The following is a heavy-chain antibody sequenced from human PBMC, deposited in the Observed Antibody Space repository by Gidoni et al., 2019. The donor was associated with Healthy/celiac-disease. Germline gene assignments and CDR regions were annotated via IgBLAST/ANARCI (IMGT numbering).Heavy chain of an antibody. J-gene: IGHJ6*02. CDR1: GGTFSSYA. CDR3: ARGREYSSSSGSYGMDV. V-gene: IGHV1-69*01. D-gene: IGHD6-6*01. Sequence: QVQLVQSGAEVKKPGSSVKVSCKASGGTFSSYAIRWVRQAPGQGLEWMGGIIPICGTANYAQKCQGRVTITADESTSTAYMELSSLRSEDTAVYYCARGREYSSSSGSYGMDVWGQGTTVTVSS. CDR2: IIPICGTA.